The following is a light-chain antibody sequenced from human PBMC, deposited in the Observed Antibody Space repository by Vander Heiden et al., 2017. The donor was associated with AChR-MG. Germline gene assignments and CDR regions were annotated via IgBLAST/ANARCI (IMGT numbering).Light chain of an antibody. CDR3: NSRDSSGNHVV. Sequence: SLELTHDPPLSLALGQTVRITCQGDRLRSYYASWYQQKPGQAPVLVIYGKNKRPSGIPDRFSGSSSGNTASLTITGAQAKDEADYYCNSRDSSGNHVVFGGGTKLTVL. J-gene: IGLJ2*01. CDR1: RLRSYY. CDR2: GKN. V-gene: IGLV3-19*01.